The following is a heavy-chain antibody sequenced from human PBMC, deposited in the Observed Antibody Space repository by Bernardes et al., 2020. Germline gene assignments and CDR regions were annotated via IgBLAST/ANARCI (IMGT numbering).Heavy chain of an antibody. CDR1: GGSISSSNW. Sequence: SETLSLTCAVSGGSISSSNWWSWVRQPPGKGLEWIGEIYHSGSTNYNPSLKSRVTISVDKSKNQFSLKLSSVTAADTAVYYCARKDTYYDYIWGSYRTYLGYYWGQGTLVTVSS. CDR3: ARKDTYYDYIWGSYRTYLGYY. J-gene: IGHJ4*02. V-gene: IGHV4-4*02. CDR2: IYHSGST. D-gene: IGHD3-16*02.